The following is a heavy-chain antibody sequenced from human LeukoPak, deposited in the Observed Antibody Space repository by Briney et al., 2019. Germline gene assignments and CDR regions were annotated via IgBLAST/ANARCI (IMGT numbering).Heavy chain of an antibody. J-gene: IGHJ3*01. CDR3: ARGRTYYDILTL. Sequence: GGSLRLSCAASGFTFSDYYVSWIRQAPGKGLEWVSYISGSSSYTNYADSVKGRFTISRDNAKNSLYLQMNSLRAEDTAVYYCARGRTYYDILTLWGQGTMVTVSS. D-gene: IGHD3-9*01. V-gene: IGHV3-11*06. CDR2: ISGSSSYT. CDR1: GFTFSDYY.